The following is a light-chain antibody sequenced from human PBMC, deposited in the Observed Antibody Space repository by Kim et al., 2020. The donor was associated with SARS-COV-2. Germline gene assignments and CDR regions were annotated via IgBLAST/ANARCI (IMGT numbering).Light chain of an antibody. J-gene: IGKJ4*01. CDR3: QQYKNWPLT. V-gene: IGKV3-15*01. CDR2: DAS. Sequence: EIVMTQSPATLSVSPGERATLSCRASQSVSSKLAWYQRKPGQAPRLLIYDASTRATDIPTRFSGSGSGTEFTLTISSLQSEDFAVYYCQQYKNWPLTFGGGTKVDIK. CDR1: QSVSSK.